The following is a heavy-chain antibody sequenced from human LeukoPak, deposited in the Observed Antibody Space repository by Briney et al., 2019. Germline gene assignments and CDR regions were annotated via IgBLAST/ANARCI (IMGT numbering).Heavy chain of an antibody. CDR3: ARRGPGTPESDY. V-gene: IGHV1-18*01. Sequence: ASVKVSCKASGYTYTSYGISWVRQAPGQGHEWMGWISAYNGNTNYAQKLQGRVTMTTDTSTSTAYMELRSLRSNDTAVYYCARRGPGTPESDYWGQGTLVTVSS. J-gene: IGHJ4*02. CDR1: GYTYTSYG. CDR2: ISAYNGNT. D-gene: IGHD1-14*01.